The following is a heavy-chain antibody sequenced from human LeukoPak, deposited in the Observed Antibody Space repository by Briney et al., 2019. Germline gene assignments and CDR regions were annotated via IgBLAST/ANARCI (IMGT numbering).Heavy chain of an antibody. Sequence: AGGSLRLSCAASGFTFSDNYMTWVRQAPGKGLEWVSGISGSGGSTHYADSVKGRFTISRDNSKNTLYLQMNSLRAEDTAVYYCAKDRILRYFDWLLPMYWGQGTLVTVSS. D-gene: IGHD3-9*01. V-gene: IGHV3-23*01. J-gene: IGHJ4*02. CDR2: ISGSGGST. CDR3: AKDRILRYFDWLLPMY. CDR1: GFTFSDNY.